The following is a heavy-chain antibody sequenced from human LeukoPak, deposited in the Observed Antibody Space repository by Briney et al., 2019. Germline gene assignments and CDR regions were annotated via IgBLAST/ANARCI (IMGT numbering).Heavy chain of an antibody. V-gene: IGHV3-15*01. CDR2: IKSKTDGGTT. CDR1: GFTFSNYA. D-gene: IGHD5-24*01. Sequence: GGSLRLSCLASGFTFSNYAMNWVRQAPGKGLEWVGRIKSKTDGGTTDYAAPVKGRFTISRDDSKNTLYLQMNSLRAEDTAVYYCAKSIGGGYNLGYWGQGTLVTVSS. CDR3: AKSIGGGYNLGY. J-gene: IGHJ4*02.